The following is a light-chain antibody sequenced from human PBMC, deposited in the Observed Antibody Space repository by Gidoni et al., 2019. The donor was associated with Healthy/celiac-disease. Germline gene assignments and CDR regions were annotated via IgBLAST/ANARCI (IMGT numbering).Light chain of an antibody. CDR1: QSVLYSSNNKNY. V-gene: IGKV4-1*01. CDR2: WAS. Sequence: DIVMSQSPDSLAVSLGERATINCTSSQSVLYSSNNKNYLAWYQQKPGQPPKLLIYWASTRDSGVPDRFSGSGSGTDFTLTSSSLQAEDVAVYYCQQYYSTPLFGQGTKLEIK. J-gene: IGKJ2*01. CDR3: QQYYSTPL.